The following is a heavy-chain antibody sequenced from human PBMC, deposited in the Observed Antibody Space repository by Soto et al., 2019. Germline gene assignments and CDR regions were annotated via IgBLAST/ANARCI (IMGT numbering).Heavy chain of an antibody. CDR1: GFTFSSYW. J-gene: IGHJ4*02. CDR2: IKQDGSEK. D-gene: IGHD6-6*01. V-gene: IGHV3-7*01. Sequence: GESLKISCAASGFTFSSYWMSWVRQAPGKGLEWVANIKQDGSEKYYVDSVKGRFTISRDNAKNSLYLQMNSLRAEDTAVYYCARDSPLGSSSDYWGQGTLVTVSS. CDR3: ARDSPLGSSSDY.